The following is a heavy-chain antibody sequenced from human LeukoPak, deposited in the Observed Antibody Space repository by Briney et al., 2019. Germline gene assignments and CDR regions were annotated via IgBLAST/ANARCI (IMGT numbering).Heavy chain of an antibody. J-gene: IGHJ4*02. V-gene: IGHV1-69*06. Sequence: ASVKVSCKASGGTLSSYAISRVRHTPGQGLECMGGIIPIFGTANYAQKFQGRVTITADKSTSTAYMELSSLRSEDTAVYYCARSSGYSSEIDYWGQGTLVTVSS. CDR2: IIPIFGTA. D-gene: IGHD5-18*01. CDR1: GGTLSSYA. CDR3: ARSSGYSSEIDY.